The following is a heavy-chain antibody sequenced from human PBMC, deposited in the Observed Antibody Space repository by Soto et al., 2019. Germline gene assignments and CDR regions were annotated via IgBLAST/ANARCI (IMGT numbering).Heavy chain of an antibody. Sequence: EVQLLESGGGLVQPGGSLRLSCAASGFTFSSYAMSWVRQAPGKGLEWVSAISGSGGSTYYADSVKGRFTISRDNSKNTLYLQINSLRAEDTAVYYCAKKVLGSGYYFDYWGQGTLVTVSS. CDR1: GFTFSSYA. J-gene: IGHJ4*02. D-gene: IGHD3-22*01. CDR3: AKKVLGSGYYFDY. V-gene: IGHV3-23*01. CDR2: ISGSGGST.